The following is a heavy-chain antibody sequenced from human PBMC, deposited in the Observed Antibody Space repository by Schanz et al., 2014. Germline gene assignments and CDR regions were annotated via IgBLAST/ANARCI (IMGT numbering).Heavy chain of an antibody. D-gene: IGHD3-3*01. CDR2: IASGGSHP. Sequence: EVQLLESGGALEQPGGSLRLSCAASGITFSDYAMSWVRQAPGKGLEWVSTIASGGSHPFYADSVTGRFTISGDNSKNTLFVQMNSMRVEDTAIYYCAKSWKAHHLTGSPGWSDGMDVWGQGTTVVVPS. CDR1: GITFSDYA. J-gene: IGHJ6*02. CDR3: AKSWKAHHLTGSPGWSDGMDV. V-gene: IGHV3-23*01.